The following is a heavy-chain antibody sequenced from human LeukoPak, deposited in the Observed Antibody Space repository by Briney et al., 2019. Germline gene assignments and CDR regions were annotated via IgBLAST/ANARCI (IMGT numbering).Heavy chain of an antibody. CDR2: FDPEDGET. Sequence: GASVKVSCKVSGYTLTELSMRWVRQAPGKGLEWMGRFDPEDGETIYAQKFQGRVTMTADTSTDTVYMELSSLRSEDTAVYYCATEGKMVRGVYTDYWGQGTLVTVSS. J-gene: IGHJ4*02. CDR1: GYTLTELS. V-gene: IGHV1-24*01. D-gene: IGHD3-10*01. CDR3: ATEGKMVRGVYTDY.